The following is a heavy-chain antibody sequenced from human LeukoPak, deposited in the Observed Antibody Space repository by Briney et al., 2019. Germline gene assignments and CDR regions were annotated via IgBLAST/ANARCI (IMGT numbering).Heavy chain of an antibody. Sequence: GASVKVSCKASGYTFTGYYIHWVRHAPGQGLEWMGWINPNSGDTNYARKFQGRVTMTRDTSISTAYMELSRLRSDDTAVYYCATDPYGSYSPYYYYMDVWGKGTTVTVSS. CDR1: GYTFTGYY. J-gene: IGHJ6*03. D-gene: IGHD1-26*01. CDR2: INPNSGDT. CDR3: ATDPYGSYSPYYYYMDV. V-gene: IGHV1-2*02.